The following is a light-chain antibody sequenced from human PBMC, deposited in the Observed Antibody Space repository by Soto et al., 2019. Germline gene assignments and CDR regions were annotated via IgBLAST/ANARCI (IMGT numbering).Light chain of an antibody. CDR2: KIS. CDR3: MQATQSYT. Sequence: DIVMTQTPLSLPVTLGQPASISCRSSQSLVHSDGNTDFNWLQQRPGQPPRLLIYKISNRFPGVPDRFSGSGAGADFTLKISRVEAEDVGVHYCMQATQSYTFGQGTKLDIK. CDR1: QSLVHSDGNTD. J-gene: IGKJ2*01. V-gene: IGKV2-24*01.